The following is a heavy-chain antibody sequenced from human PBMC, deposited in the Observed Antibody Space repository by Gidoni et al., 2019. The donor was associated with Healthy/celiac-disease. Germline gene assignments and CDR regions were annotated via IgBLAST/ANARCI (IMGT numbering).Heavy chain of an antibody. Sequence: QVQLQESGPGLVKPSQTLSLTCTVSCASISSGGYYWSWIRQHPGKVLEWLGYIYYSGSTYYNPSLKSRVTISVYTSKNQFSLKLSSVTAADTAVYYCARGCYDILTGYSDYYYYYMDVWGKGTTVTVSS. V-gene: IGHV4-31*03. J-gene: IGHJ6*03. CDR3: ARGCYDILTGYSDYYYYYMDV. D-gene: IGHD3-9*01. CDR1: CASISSGGYY. CDR2: IYYSGST.